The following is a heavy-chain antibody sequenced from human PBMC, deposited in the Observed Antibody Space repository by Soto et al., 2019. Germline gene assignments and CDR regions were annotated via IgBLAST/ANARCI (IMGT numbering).Heavy chain of an antibody. D-gene: IGHD3-22*01. J-gene: IGHJ5*02. Sequence: QLLESGGGLVQPGGSLRLFCAASGFTFSRYVMSWVRQAPGRGLEWVSAISGSGYSTYYEDSVKDLFTIYRDNSKNTFYLYMNSLSAEDTAIYYCAKDGQTDYYDSTGYYYPCGQETVVTVSS. V-gene: IGHV3-23*01. CDR3: AKDGQTDYYDSTGYYYP. CDR2: ISGSGYST. CDR1: GFTFSRYV.